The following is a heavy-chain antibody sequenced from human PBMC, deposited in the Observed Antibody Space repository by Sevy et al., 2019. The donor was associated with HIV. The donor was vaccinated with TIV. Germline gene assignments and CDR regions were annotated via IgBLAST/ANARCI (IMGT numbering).Heavy chain of an antibody. CDR1: DGSLSGYY. D-gene: IGHD6-19*01. V-gene: IGHV4-34*01. CDR3: ARYRVAGNFDY. Sequence: SETLFLTCAVYDGSLSGYYWSWIRQPPGKGLEWIGEINHSGSTNYNPSLKSRVTISVDTSKNQFFLKLSSVTAADTAVYYCARYRVAGNFDYWGQGTLVTVSS. CDR2: INHSGST. J-gene: IGHJ4*02.